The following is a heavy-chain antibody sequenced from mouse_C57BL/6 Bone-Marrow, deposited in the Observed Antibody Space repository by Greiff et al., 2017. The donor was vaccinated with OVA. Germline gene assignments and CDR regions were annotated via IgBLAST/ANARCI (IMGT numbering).Heavy chain of an antibody. Sequence: EVQVVESGGGLVKPGGSLKLSCAASGFTFSSYAMSWVRQTPEKRLEWVATISDGGSYTYYPDNVKGRFTISRDNAKNNLYLQMSHLKSEDTAMYYCARDLLWKAMDYWGQGTSVTVSS. D-gene: IGHD2-1*01. V-gene: IGHV5-4*01. CDR2: ISDGGSYT. CDR3: ARDLLWKAMDY. J-gene: IGHJ4*01. CDR1: GFTFSSYA.